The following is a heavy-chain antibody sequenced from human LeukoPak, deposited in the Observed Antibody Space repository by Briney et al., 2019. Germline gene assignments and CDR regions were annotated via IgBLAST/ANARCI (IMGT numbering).Heavy chain of an antibody. D-gene: IGHD4-11*01. J-gene: IGHJ2*01. CDR3: ARLYSNYGFGSGYFDL. V-gene: IGHV5-51*01. CDR2: IYPGDSDT. Sequence: GESLKISCKGSGYSFTSYWIGWVRQMPGKGLEWMGIIYPGDSDTRYSPSFQGQVTISADKSISTAYLQWSSLKASDTATYYCARLYSNYGFGSGYFDLWGRGTLVTVSS. CDR1: GYSFTSYW.